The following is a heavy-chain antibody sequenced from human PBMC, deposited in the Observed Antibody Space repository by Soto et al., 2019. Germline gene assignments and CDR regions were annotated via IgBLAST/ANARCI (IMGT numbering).Heavy chain of an antibody. J-gene: IGHJ4*02. V-gene: IGHV3-11*06. CDR3: ALSHTVTTDY. CDR1: GFTFSDYY. CDR2: ISSRDNYT. D-gene: IGHD4-17*01. Sequence: GGSLRLSCAASGFTFSDYYMTWIRQAPGKGLEWVSYISSRDNYTNYADSVKGRFTISRDNAKNSLYLQMSSLRAEDTAVYYCALSHTVTTDYWGQGTLVTVSS.